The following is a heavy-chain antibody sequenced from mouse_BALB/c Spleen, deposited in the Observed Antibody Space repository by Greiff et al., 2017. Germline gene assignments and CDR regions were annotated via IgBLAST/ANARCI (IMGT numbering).Heavy chain of an antibody. V-gene: IGHV1-63*02. D-gene: IGHD1-1*01. Sequence: VNVVESGAELVRPGTSVKISCKASGYTFTNYWLGWVKQRPGHGLEWIGDIYPGGGYTNYNEKFKGKATLTADTSSSTAYMQLSSLTSEDSAVYFCARGDYYGSSYWYFDGWGAGTTVTVSA. CDR2: IYPGGGYT. CDR3: ARGDYYGSSYWYFDG. CDR1: GYTFTNYW. J-gene: IGHJ1*01.